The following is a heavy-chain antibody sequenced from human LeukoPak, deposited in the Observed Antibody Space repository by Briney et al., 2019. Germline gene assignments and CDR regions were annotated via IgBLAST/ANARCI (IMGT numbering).Heavy chain of an antibody. Sequence: SETLSLTCTASGGSISHYYWNWIRQPAGKGLEYIGHVFSGGSTKYNPSHMSRVTMSVDRSKNQFSLKLSSVTAADTAVYYCARSGGVTGDAFDIWGQGTLVTVSS. J-gene: IGHJ3*02. CDR3: ARSGGVTGDAFDI. D-gene: IGHD2-21*02. CDR1: GGSISHYY. CDR2: VFSGGST. V-gene: IGHV4-4*07.